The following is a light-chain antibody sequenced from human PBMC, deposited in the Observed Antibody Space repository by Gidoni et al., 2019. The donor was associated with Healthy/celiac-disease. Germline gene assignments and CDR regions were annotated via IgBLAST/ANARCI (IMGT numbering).Light chain of an antibody. CDR1: QSVSSY. V-gene: IGKV3-11*01. CDR2: DAS. CDR3: QQRSNWPQLT. Sequence: EIVLTQSPATLSLSPGERATLSCRASQSVSSYLAWYQQKPGQAPRLLIYDASNSATGIPARFSGSGSGTDFTLTISSLEPEDFAVYYCQQRSNWPQLTFGGXTKVEIK. J-gene: IGKJ4*01.